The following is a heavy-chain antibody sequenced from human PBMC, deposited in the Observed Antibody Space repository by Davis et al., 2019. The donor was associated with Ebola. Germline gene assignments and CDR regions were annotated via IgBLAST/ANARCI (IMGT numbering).Heavy chain of an antibody. D-gene: IGHD6-19*01. CDR2: ISGSGGST. Sequence: GGSLRLSCAASGFIFNTYAMSWVRQAPGKGLEWVSAISGSGGSTYYADSVKGRFTISRDNSKNTLYLQINSLRAEDTAVYYCAKDREQWLVRPFDFDYWGQGTLATVSS. V-gene: IGHV3-23*01. J-gene: IGHJ4*02. CDR1: GFIFNTYA. CDR3: AKDREQWLVRPFDFDY.